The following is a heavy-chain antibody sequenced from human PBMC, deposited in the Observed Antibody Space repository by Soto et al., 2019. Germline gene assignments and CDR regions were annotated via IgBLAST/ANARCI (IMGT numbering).Heavy chain of an antibody. CDR1: GFTFSSYA. J-gene: IGHJ4*02. CDR2: ISGSGGST. Sequence: GGSLRLSCAASGFTFSSYAMSWVRQAPGKGLEWVSAISGSGGSTYYADSVKGRFTISRDNSKNTLYLQMNSLRAEDTAVYYCAKDLSLVRGSAKFDYWGQGTLVTVSS. D-gene: IGHD3-10*01. V-gene: IGHV3-23*01. CDR3: AKDLSLVRGSAKFDY.